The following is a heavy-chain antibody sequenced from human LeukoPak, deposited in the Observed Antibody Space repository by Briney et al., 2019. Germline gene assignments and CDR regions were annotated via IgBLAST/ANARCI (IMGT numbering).Heavy chain of an antibody. CDR2: ISGSGDNT. Sequence: GGSLRLSCAASGFTFSSYAMSWVRQAPGKGLEWVSGISGSGDNTYYADPVKGRFTISRDNSKNTLYVQVNSLGTEDTAAYYCAKGSYYDSSGSFYFDYWGQGTLVTVSS. CDR3: AKGSYYDSSGSFYFDY. V-gene: IGHV3-23*01. CDR1: GFTFSSYA. J-gene: IGHJ4*02. D-gene: IGHD3-22*01.